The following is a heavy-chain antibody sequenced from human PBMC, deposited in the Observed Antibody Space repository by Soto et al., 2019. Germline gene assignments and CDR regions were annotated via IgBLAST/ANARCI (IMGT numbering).Heavy chain of an antibody. Sequence: SETLSLTCTVSGGSISSYYWSWIRQPPGKGLEWIGYIYYSGSTNYNPSLKSRVTISVDTPKNQFSLKLSSVTAADTAVYYCERHYNSAGTMPDFDYWGQGTLVTVSS. CDR1: GGSISSYY. CDR3: ERHYNSAGTMPDFDY. V-gene: IGHV4-59*08. D-gene: IGHD2-2*01. J-gene: IGHJ4*02. CDR2: IYYSGST.